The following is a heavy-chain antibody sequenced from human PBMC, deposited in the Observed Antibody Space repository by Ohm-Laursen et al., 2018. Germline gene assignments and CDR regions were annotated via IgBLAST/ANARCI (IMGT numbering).Heavy chain of an antibody. CDR3: ARHGAAGYYDFWSGYYTGYGMDV. J-gene: IGHJ6*02. V-gene: IGHV4-59*08. Sequence: TLSLTCTVSGGSISSYYWSWIRQPPGKGLEWIGYIYYSGSTNYNPSLKSRVTISVDTSKNQFSLKLSSVTAADTAVYYCARHGAAGYYDFWSGYYTGYGMDVWGQGTTVTVSS. CDR1: GGSISSYY. CDR2: IYYSGST. D-gene: IGHD3-3*01.